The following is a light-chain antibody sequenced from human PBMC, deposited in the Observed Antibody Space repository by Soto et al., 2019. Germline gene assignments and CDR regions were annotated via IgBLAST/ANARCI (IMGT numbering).Light chain of an antibody. J-gene: IGKJ4*01. V-gene: IGKV3-11*01. Sequence: EIVFTQSPDTLSFSRGEGATRCSRASQSVGSYLAWYQQKPGQAPRLLIYASSNRATGIPARFSGSGSGIDFTLTISSLQAEDVAVYYCQQYYSTPLTFGGGTKVDIK. CDR2: ASS. CDR3: QQYYSTPLT. CDR1: QSVGSY.